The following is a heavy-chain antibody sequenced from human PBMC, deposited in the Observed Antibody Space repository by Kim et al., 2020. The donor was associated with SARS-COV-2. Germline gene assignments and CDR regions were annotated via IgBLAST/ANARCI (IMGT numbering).Heavy chain of an antibody. V-gene: IGHV3-21*01. J-gene: IGHJ6*02. Sequence: GGSLRLSCAASGFTFSSYSMNWVRQAPGKGLEWVSSISSSSSYIYYADSVKGRFTISRDNAKNSLYLQMNSLRAEDTAVYYCARDETERGYSGYDAEPLPYYYYGMDVWGQGTTVTVSS. CDR3: ARDETERGYSGYDAEPLPYYYYGMDV. D-gene: IGHD5-12*01. CDR2: ISSSSSYI. CDR1: GFTFSSYS.